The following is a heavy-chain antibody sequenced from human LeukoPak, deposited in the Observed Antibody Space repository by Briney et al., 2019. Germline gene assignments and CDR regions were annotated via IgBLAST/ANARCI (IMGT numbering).Heavy chain of an antibody. CDR3: ARVIMDLYYYGMDV. CDR1: GYTFTSYG. D-gene: IGHD3-10*01. J-gene: IGHJ6*02. Sequence: ASVKVSCKASGYTFTSYGISWVRQAPGQGLEWMGWISAYNGNTNYAQKLQGRVTMTTDTSTSTAYMELRSLRSDDTAVYYCARVIMDLYYYGMDVWGQGTTVTVSS. CDR2: ISAYNGNT. V-gene: IGHV1-18*01.